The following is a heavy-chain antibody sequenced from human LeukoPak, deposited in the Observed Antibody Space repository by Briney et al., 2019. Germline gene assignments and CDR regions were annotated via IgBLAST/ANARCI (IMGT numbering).Heavy chain of an antibody. D-gene: IGHD4-17*01. CDR3: AKVDNQDGDPYDY. V-gene: IGHV3-23*01. J-gene: IGHJ4*02. CDR2: ISGSGGST. Sequence: GGSLRLFCAASVFTFSSYAMSWVRQAPEKGLEWVSAISGSGGSTYYADSVKGRFTISRDNSKNTLYLQMNSLRAEDTAVYYCAKVDNQDGDPYDYWGQGTLVTVSS. CDR1: VFTFSSYA.